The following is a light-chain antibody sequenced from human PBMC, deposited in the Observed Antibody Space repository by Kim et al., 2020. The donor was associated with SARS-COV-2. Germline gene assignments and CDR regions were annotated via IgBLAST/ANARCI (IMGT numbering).Light chain of an antibody. CDR1: VLAKKY. Sequence: SGSPGQTARITCSGDVLAKKYARWFQQKPGQAPVLVIYKDSERPSGIPERFSGSSSGTTVTLTISGAQVEDEADYYCYSAADNNPVFGGGTQLTVL. CDR3: YSAADNNPV. V-gene: IGLV3-27*01. CDR2: KDS. J-gene: IGLJ2*01.